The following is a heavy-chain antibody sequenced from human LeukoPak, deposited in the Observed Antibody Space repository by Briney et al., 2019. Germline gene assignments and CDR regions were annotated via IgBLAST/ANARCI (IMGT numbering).Heavy chain of an antibody. CDR2: ISSSSSTI. V-gene: IGHV3-48*01. CDR1: GLTFSSYS. D-gene: IGHD4-17*01. J-gene: IGHJ6*04. CDR3: ARDDYGDSGPLDV. Sequence: GGSLRLSCAASGLTFSSYSMNWVRQAPGKGLEWVSYISSSSSTIYYADSVKGRFTISRDNAKNSLYLQMNSLRAEDTAVYYCARDDYGDSGPLDVWGKGTTVTVSS.